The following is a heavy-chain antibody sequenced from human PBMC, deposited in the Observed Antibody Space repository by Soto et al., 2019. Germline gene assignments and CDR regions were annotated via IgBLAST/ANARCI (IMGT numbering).Heavy chain of an antibody. D-gene: IGHD6-6*01. V-gene: IGHV1-69*13. CDR1: GGTFSSYA. Sequence: ASVKVSCKASGGTFSSYAISWVRQAPGQGLEWMGGIIPIFGTANYAQKFQGRVTITADESTSTAYMELSSLRSEDTAVYYCARDREHSSSSGYYYGMDVCDQGSTVTVS. J-gene: IGHJ6*02. CDR2: IIPIFGTA. CDR3: ARDREHSSSSGYYYGMDV.